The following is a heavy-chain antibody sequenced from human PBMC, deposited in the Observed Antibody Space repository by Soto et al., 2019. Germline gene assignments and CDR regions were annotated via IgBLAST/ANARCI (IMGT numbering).Heavy chain of an antibody. CDR2: IRSKAYGGTT. CDR1: GFTFGDYA. V-gene: IGHV3-49*03. CDR3: TRAPSNYYDSSGYYWGYYYGMDV. Sequence: GGSLRLSCTASGFTFGDYAMSWFRQAPGKGLEWVGFIRSKAYGGTTEYAASVKGRFTISRDDSKSIAYLQMNSLKTEDTAVYYCTRAPSNYYDSSGYYWGYYYGMDVWGQGTTVTVSS. D-gene: IGHD3-22*01. J-gene: IGHJ6*02.